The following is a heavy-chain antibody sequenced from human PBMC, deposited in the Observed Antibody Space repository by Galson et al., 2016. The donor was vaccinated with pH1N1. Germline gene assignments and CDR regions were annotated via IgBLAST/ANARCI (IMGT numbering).Heavy chain of an antibody. Sequence: SVKVSCKASGYTFTIYAIHWVRQAPGQSLVWMGWINVGNGNTKYSQKFQDRVTITRDTSATTAYMELSSLRFEDTAVYYCARRVGRSFDYWGQGTLVTVSS. CDR1: GYTFTIYA. V-gene: IGHV1-3*01. D-gene: IGHD3-16*01. CDR3: ARRVGRSFDY. CDR2: INVGNGNT. J-gene: IGHJ4*02.